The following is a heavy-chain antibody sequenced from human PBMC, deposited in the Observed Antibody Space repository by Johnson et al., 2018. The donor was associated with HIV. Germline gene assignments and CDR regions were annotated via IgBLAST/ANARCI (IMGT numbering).Heavy chain of an antibody. Sequence: VQLVESGGGLVQPGGSLRLSCAASGSTFSSYWMSWVRQAPGKGLEWVSFLYSDGSTYYADSVKGRFTISRDNSKNTVYLQMNSLRAEDTAVYYCARSCRDGYTCNAFDIWGQGTMVTVSS. D-gene: IGHD5-24*01. CDR3: ARSCRDGYTCNAFDI. J-gene: IGHJ3*02. CDR1: GSTFSSYW. CDR2: LYSDGST. V-gene: IGHV3-66*01.